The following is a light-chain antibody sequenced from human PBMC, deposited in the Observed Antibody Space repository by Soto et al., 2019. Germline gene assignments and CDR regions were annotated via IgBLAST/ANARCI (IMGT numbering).Light chain of an antibody. CDR1: QSVSSIY. CDR3: QQYGSSPTT. CDR2: GSS. Sequence: EILLTQSPGTLSLSPGERATLSCRASQSVSSIYLAWYQQKPGQAPRLLIHGSSTRATGIPDRFSGSGSGTDFTLTISRLEPEDFAVYYCQQYGSSPTTFGQGTKLEI. V-gene: IGKV3-20*01. J-gene: IGKJ2*01.